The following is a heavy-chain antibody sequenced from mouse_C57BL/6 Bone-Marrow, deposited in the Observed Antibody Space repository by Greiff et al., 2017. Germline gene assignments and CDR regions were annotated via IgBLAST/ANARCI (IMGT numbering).Heavy chain of an antibody. CDR2: IWSGGST. Sequence: VKLVESGPGLVQPSQSLSITCTVSGFSLTSYGVHWVRQSPGKGLEWLGVIWSGGSTDYNAAFISRLSISKDNSKSQVFFKMNSLQADDTAIYYCARNFDYYYGSSSHFDVWGTGTTVTVSS. CDR3: ARNFDYYYGSSSHFDV. CDR1: GFSLTSYG. V-gene: IGHV2-2*01. J-gene: IGHJ1*03. D-gene: IGHD1-1*01.